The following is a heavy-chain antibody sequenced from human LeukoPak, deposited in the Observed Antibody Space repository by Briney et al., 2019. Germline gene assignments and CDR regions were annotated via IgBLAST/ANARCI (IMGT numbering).Heavy chain of an antibody. CDR2: INPNSGGT. D-gene: IGHD3-22*01. J-gene: IGHJ3*02. CDR1: GYTFTGYY. Sequence: ASVKVSCKASGYTFTGYYMHWVRQAPGQGLEWMVWINPNSGGTNYAQKFQGRVTMTRDTSISTAYMELSRLRSDDTAVYYCARGGSYYDSSGYYDAFDIWGQGTMVTVSS. V-gene: IGHV1-2*02. CDR3: ARGGSYYDSSGYYDAFDI.